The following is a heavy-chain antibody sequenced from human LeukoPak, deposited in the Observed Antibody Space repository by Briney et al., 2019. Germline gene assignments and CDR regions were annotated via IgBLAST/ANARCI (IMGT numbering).Heavy chain of an antibody. CDR3: ARLTPPTGVWAFDF. Sequence: SETLSLTCTVSGGSMTYYYWTWIRQPPGKGLEWIGYIYYSGSTSCSPSLRSRVTILGDTSKNQFSLKMTSVTAADTAVYFCARLTPPTGVWAFDFWGQGTMVTVSS. J-gene: IGHJ3*01. D-gene: IGHD1-1*01. V-gene: IGHV4-59*08. CDR2: IYYSGST. CDR1: GGSMTYYY.